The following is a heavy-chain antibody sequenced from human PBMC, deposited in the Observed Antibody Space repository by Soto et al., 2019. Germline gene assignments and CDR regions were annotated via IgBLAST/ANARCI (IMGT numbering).Heavy chain of an antibody. D-gene: IGHD6-13*01. V-gene: IGHV4-31*03. CDR2: IYYSGST. Sequence: SETLSLTCTVSGGSISSGGYYWSWIRQHPGKGLEWIGYIYYSGSTYYNPSLKSRVTISVDTSKNQFSLKLSSVTAADTAVYYCARAKKGIAAAENWFDPWGQGTLVTVSS. CDR1: GGSISSGGYY. CDR3: ARAKKGIAAAENWFDP. J-gene: IGHJ5*02.